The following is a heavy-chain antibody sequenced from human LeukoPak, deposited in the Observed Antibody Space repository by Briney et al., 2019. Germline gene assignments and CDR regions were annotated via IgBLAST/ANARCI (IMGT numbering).Heavy chain of an antibody. V-gene: IGHV1-69*02. Sequence: ASVKVSCKASGGTFSSYTISWVRQAPGQGLEWMGRIIPILGIANYAQKFQGRVTITADKSTSTAYMELSSLRSEDTAVYYCARLRAGTTSYYYYGMDVWGQGTTVTVSS. CDR2: IIPILGIA. CDR1: GGTFSSYT. D-gene: IGHD1-1*01. CDR3: ARLRAGTTSYYYYGMDV. J-gene: IGHJ6*02.